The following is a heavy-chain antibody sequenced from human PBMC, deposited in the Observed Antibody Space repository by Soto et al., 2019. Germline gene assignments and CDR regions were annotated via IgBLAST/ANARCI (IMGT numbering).Heavy chain of an antibody. J-gene: IGHJ4*02. Sequence: GGSLRLSCAASGFTFSSYAMSWVRQAPGKGLEWVSAISGSGGSTYYADSVKGRFTISRDNSKNTLYLQMNSLRAEDTAVYYCAKARQWLVRAALDYWGQGTLVTVSS. V-gene: IGHV3-23*01. CDR2: ISGSGGST. D-gene: IGHD6-19*01. CDR1: GFTFSSYA. CDR3: AKARQWLVRAALDY.